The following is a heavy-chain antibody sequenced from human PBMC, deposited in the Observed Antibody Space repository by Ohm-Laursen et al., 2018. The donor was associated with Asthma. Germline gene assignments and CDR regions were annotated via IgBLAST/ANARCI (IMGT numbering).Heavy chain of an antibody. CDR3: ATWTGNYPLDV. V-gene: IGHV3-23*01. CDR1: GFTFSSYA. D-gene: IGHD3/OR15-3a*01. Sequence: GSLRLSCTASGFTFSSYAMSWVRQAPGKGLECVSAIIGSGADTYYADSVKGRFTISRDNSKNTLYLLLNSLRADDTAVYYCATWTGNYPLDVWGQGTKVTVSS. CDR2: IIGSGADT. J-gene: IGHJ6*02.